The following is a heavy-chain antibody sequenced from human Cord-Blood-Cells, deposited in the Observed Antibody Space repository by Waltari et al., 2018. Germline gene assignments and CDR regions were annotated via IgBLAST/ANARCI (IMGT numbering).Heavy chain of an antibody. Sequence: QVQLQESGPGLVKPSETLSLTCTVSGGSISSHYWSWIRQPPGKGLEWIGYIYYSGRTHYTPSLKSRVTISVVTSKNQFSLKLSSVTAADTAVYYCARVIAAAGLWYFDLWGRGTLVTVSS. V-gene: IGHV4-59*11. CDR3: ARVIAAAGLWYFDL. CDR1: GGSISSHY. D-gene: IGHD6-13*01. J-gene: IGHJ2*01. CDR2: IYYSGRT.